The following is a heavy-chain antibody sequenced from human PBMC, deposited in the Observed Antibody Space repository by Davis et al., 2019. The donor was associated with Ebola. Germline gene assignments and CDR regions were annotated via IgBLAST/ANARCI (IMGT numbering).Heavy chain of an antibody. V-gene: IGHV1-2*06. J-gene: IGHJ4*02. Sequence: ASVKVSCKASGYTFTGYNIHWVRQAPGHGLEWMGRIISNRGDTNYAQNFQGRVTMTRDTSISTAYMELSRLTSDDTAMYYCARGHNYGFEYWGQGTLVTVSS. D-gene: IGHD5-18*01. CDR2: IISNRGDT. CDR1: GYTFTGYN. CDR3: ARGHNYGFEY.